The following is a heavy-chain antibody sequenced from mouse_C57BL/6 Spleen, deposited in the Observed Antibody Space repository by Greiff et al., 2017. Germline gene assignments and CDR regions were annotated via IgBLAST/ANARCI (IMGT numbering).Heavy chain of an antibody. J-gene: IGHJ1*03. D-gene: IGHD2-4*01. CDR1: GYAFSSSW. Sequence: LVESGPELVKPGASVKISCKASGYAFSSSWMNWVKQRPGKGLEWIGRIYPGDGDTNYNGKFKGKATLTADKSSSTAYMQLSSLTSEDSAVYFCAGDYDVGYFDVWGTGTTVTVSS. V-gene: IGHV1-82*01. CDR3: AGDYDVGYFDV. CDR2: IYPGDGDT.